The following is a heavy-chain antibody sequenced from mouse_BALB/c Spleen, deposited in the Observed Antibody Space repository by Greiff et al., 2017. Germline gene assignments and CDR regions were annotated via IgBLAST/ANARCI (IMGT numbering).Heavy chain of an antibody. D-gene: IGHD1-1*02. CDR3: ARGWGSSWYFDV. V-gene: IGHV5-4*02. J-gene: IGHJ1*01. CDR2: ISDGGSYT. CDR1: GFTFSDYY. Sequence: DVHLVESGGGLVKPGGSLKLSCAASGFTFSDYYMYWVRQTPEKRLEWVATISDGGSYTYYPDSVKGRFTISRDNAKNNLYLQMSSLKSEDTAMYYCARGWGSSWYFDVWGAGTTVTVSS.